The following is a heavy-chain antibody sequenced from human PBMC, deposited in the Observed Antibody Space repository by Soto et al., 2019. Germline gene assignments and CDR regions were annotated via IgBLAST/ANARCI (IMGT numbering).Heavy chain of an antibody. V-gene: IGHV4-59*01. CDR1: GGSISSYY. CDR2: IYYSGST. J-gene: IGHJ3*02. Sequence: SETLSLTCTVSGGSISSYYWSWIRQPPGKGLEWIGYIYYSGSTNYNPSLKSRVTISVDTSKNQFSLKLSSVTAADTAVYYCARYKIYYYDSSGYYDAFDIWGQGTMVTVSS. CDR3: ARYKIYYYDSSGYYDAFDI. D-gene: IGHD3-22*01.